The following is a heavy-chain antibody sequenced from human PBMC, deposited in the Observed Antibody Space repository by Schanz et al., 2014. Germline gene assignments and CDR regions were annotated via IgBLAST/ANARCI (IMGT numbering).Heavy chain of an antibody. D-gene: IGHD1-26*01. V-gene: IGHV3-23*04. CDR1: GFTLSSYV. CDR3: ARNRGSGGQNWYFDL. CDR2: ISDSGDTA. Sequence: EVQLVESGGGLVQPGGSLRLSCSASGFTLSSYVMSWVRQAPGKGLEWVSLISDSGDTAYYADSVKGRFTISRDNFKGALYLQMNSLRAEDTAVYYCARNRGSGGQNWYFDLWGQGTMVTVSS. J-gene: IGHJ3*01.